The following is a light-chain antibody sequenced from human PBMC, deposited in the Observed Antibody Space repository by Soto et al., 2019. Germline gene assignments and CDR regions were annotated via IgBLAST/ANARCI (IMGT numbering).Light chain of an antibody. CDR2: EVS. CDR3: SSFAPSYRVI. V-gene: IGLV2-14*01. J-gene: IGLJ2*01. Sequence: QSALTQPASVSGSPGQSITISCTGTSSDVGGYNYVSWYQQHPGRAPKLMIYEVSYRPSGISNRFSGSKSGNSASLTISGLQAEDESDYYCSSFAPSYRVIFGGGTKLTVL. CDR1: SSDVGGYNY.